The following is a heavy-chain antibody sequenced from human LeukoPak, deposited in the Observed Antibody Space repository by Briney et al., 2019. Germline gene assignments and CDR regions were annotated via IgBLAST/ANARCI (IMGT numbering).Heavy chain of an antibody. CDR2: IYYNGST. J-gene: IGHJ3*02. Sequence: PSETLSLTCTVSGGSISSYYWSWIRQPPGKGLEWIGYIYYNGSTNYSPSLKSRVTILVDTSKNQFSLKLTYVTPADTAVYYCARVRLGVGDAFDIWGQGTMVTVSS. D-gene: IGHD3-10*01. CDR1: GGSISSYY. V-gene: IGHV4-59*01. CDR3: ARVRLGVGDAFDI.